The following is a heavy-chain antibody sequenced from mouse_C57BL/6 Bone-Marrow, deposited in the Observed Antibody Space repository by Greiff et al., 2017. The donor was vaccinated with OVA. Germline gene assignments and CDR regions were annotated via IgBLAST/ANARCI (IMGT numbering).Heavy chain of an antibody. Sequence: QVQLQQSGAELARPGASVKLSCKASGYTFTSYGISWVKQRTGQGLEWIGEIYPRSGNTYYNEKFKGKATLTADKSSSTAYMELRSLTSEDSSAYFCSRGVKDAMDYWGQGTSVTVSS. V-gene: IGHV1-81*01. J-gene: IGHJ4*01. CDR2: IYPRSGNT. CDR3: SRGVKDAMDY. CDR1: GYTFTSYG. D-gene: IGHD2-2*01.